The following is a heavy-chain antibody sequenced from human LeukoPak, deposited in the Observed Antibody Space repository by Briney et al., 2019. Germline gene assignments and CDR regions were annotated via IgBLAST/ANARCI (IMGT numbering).Heavy chain of an antibody. J-gene: IGHJ6*02. Sequence: GGSLRLSCAASGFTFSSFWMSWVRQAPGKGLEWVASINHNGNVNYYVDSVKGRFTISRDNAKNSLYLQMSNLRAEDTAVYFCARGGGLDVWGQGATVTVSS. V-gene: IGHV3-7*03. CDR1: GFTFSSFW. CDR2: INHNGNVN. D-gene: IGHD3-16*01. CDR3: ARGGGLDV.